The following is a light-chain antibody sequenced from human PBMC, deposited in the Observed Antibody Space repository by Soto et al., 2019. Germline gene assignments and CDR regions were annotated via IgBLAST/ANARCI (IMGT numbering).Light chain of an antibody. CDR3: HQYGNSPLT. CDR1: QSVISSH. V-gene: IGKV3-20*01. J-gene: IGKJ1*01. CDR2: GTS. Sequence: VLTQSPGTLSLSPGDRATLSCKASQSVISSHFAWYQQKPGQAPRLLISGTSSRATGIPKRFSGSRSGTAFTLTISRLEPEDSAVYYCHQYGNSPLTFGQGTTVDI.